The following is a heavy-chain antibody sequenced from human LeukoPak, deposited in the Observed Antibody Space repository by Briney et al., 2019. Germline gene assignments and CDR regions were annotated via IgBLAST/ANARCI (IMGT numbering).Heavy chain of an antibody. CDR1: GFTFEDYA. J-gene: IGHJ4*02. V-gene: IGHV3-9*01. CDR2: ISWNRGST. D-gene: IGHD5-24*01. CDR3: AKVFRSRREGYNALGY. Sequence: GGSLRLSCAASGFTFEDYAMHWVRQAPGKGLGWGSSISWNRGSTASTDSVKGRVTISRDNAKNSLYLQMNRLRAEGTALCYSAKVFRSRREGYNALGYWGQGNLVTVSS.